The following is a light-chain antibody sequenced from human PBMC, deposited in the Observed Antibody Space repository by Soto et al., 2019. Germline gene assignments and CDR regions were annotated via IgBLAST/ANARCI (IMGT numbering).Light chain of an antibody. Sequence: QSALTQPASVSGCPGQSITISCTGTSSDVGGYNYVSWYQQRPGKAPKLMIYDVSDRPSGVSSRFSGSKSGNTASLSISGLQAEDEADYYCNSYTSTNTLHVLFGGGTKLTVL. CDR2: DVS. CDR1: SSDVGGYNY. J-gene: IGLJ2*01. CDR3: NSYTSTNTLHVL. V-gene: IGLV2-14*01.